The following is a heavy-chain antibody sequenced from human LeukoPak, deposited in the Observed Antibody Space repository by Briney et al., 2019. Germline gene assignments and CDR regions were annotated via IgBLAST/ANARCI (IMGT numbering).Heavy chain of an antibody. D-gene: IGHD5-12*01. CDR2: INPNSGGT. CDR3: ARDQRGYAMTRY. CDR1: GYTFTGYY. V-gene: IGHV1-2*02. J-gene: IGHJ4*02. Sequence: ASVKVSCKASGYTFTGYYMHWVRQAPGQGLEWMGWINPNSGGTNYAQKFQDRVTMTRDTSISTAYMELSRLRSDDTAVYYCARDQRGYAMTRYWGQGTLVTVSS.